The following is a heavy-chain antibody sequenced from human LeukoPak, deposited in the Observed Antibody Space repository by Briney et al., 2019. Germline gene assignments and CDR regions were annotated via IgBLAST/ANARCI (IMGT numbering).Heavy chain of an antibody. CDR2: ISYDGSDK. CDR1: GFTFSSYG. V-gene: IGHV3-30*18. D-gene: IGHD3/OR15-3a*01. J-gene: IGHJ4*02. CDR3: VKMLFGIYYFDY. Sequence: GGSLRLSCAASGFTFSSYGMHWVRQAPGKGLEWVAVISYDGSDKYYADSVKGRFTISRDNSKNTLYLQMNSLRAEDTAVYYCVKMLFGIYYFDYWGQGTLVSVSS.